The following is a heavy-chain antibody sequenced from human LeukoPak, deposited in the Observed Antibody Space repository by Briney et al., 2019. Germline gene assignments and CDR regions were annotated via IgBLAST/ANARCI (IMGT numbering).Heavy chain of an antibody. CDR2: ISYDGSNK. J-gene: IGHJ4*02. CDR3: AKQGDSGYAPG. Sequence: GGSLRLSCAASGFTFSSYGMHWLRQAPGKGLEGVAVISYDGSNKYYAASVKGRFTISRDNSKNTLYLQMNSLRAEDTAVYYCAKQGDSGYAPGWGQGTLVTVSS. V-gene: IGHV3-30*18. D-gene: IGHD5-12*01. CDR1: GFTFSSYG.